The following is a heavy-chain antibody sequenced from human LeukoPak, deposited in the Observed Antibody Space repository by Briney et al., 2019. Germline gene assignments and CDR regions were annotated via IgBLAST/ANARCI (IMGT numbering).Heavy chain of an antibody. CDR1: GYIYTDYY. D-gene: IGHD1-26*01. CDR2: INHNSGGT. J-gene: IGHJ5*02. V-gene: IGHV1-2*02. CDR3: ARADRLDGSPYLIGP. Sequence: ASVKVSCKTSGYIYTDYYMHWVRPAPGQELEWMGWINHNSGGTSTAQKCQGRITITRDTSSTTVYMEVSWLTSDDTAIYYCARADRLDGSPYLIGPWGQGTLVTVSS.